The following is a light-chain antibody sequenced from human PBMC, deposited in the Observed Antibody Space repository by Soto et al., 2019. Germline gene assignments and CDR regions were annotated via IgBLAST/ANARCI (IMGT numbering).Light chain of an antibody. CDR2: ANS. CDR1: SSNLGAGYD. V-gene: IGLV1-40*01. Sequence: QSVLTQPPSLSVAPGQRVTISFSGSSSNLGAGYDVQWYQQFPGTAPKLLIYANSARPSGVPDRFSGSKSGTSASLAITGLQAEDEADYYCQSYDSSLIVSKVFGTGTKVTVL. J-gene: IGLJ1*01. CDR3: QSYDSSLIVSKV.